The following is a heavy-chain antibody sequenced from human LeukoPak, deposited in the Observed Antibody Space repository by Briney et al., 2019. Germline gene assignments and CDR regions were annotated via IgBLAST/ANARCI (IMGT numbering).Heavy chain of an antibody. CDR2: IYYSGST. CDR3: ARDRSRGSYLRPIYYYGMDV. CDR1: GGSISSYY. Sequence: NPSETLSLTCTVSGGSISSYYWSWIRQPPGKGLEWIGYIYYSGSTNYNPSLKSRVTISVDTSKNQFSLKLSFVTAADTAVYYCARDRSRGSYLRPIYYYGMDVWGQGTTVTVSS. V-gene: IGHV4-59*12. D-gene: IGHD1-26*01. J-gene: IGHJ6*02.